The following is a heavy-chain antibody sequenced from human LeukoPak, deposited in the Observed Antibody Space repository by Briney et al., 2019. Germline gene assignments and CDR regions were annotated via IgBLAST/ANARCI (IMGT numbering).Heavy chain of an antibody. Sequence: GGSLRLSCAASGFIFSSYAMSWVRQAPGKGPEWVSDISGSGGSTYYADSVKGRFTISRDNSKNTLYLQMSSLRAEDTAVYYCVKGARTTMIVVANDAFDIWGQGTMVTVSS. CDR3: VKGARTTMIVVANDAFDI. V-gene: IGHV3-23*01. CDR2: ISGSGGST. J-gene: IGHJ3*02. D-gene: IGHD3-22*01. CDR1: GFIFSSYA.